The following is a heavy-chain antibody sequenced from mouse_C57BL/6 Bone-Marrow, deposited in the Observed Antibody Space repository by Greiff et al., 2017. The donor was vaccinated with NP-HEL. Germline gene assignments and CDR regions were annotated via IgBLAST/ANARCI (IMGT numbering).Heavy chain of an antibody. J-gene: IGHJ4*01. CDR1: GYTFTSYW. CDR2: IYPSDSET. CDR3: ARQIYYGNYDAMDY. Sequence: VKLQQPGAELVRPGSSVKLSCKASGYTFTSYWMDWVKQRPGQGLEWIGNIYPSDSETHYNQKFKDKATLTADKSSSTAYMQLSSLTSEDSAVYYCARQIYYGNYDAMDYWGQGTSVTVSS. D-gene: IGHD2-1*01. V-gene: IGHV1-61*01.